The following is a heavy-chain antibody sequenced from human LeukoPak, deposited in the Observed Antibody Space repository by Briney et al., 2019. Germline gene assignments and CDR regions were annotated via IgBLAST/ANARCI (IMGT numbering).Heavy chain of an antibody. V-gene: IGHV4-34*01. J-gene: IGHJ3*02. CDR3: ARDGDIVVVPAAMLSAFDI. CDR2: INHSGST. Sequence: SETLSLTCAVYGGSFSGYYWSWIRQPPGKGLEWIGEINHSGSTNYNPSLKSRVTISVDTSKNQFSLKLSSVTAADTAVYYCARDGDIVVVPAAMLSAFDIWGQGTMVTVSS. CDR1: GGSFSGYY. D-gene: IGHD2-2*01.